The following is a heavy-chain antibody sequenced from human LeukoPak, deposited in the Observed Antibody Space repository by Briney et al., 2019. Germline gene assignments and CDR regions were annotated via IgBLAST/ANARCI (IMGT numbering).Heavy chain of an antibody. D-gene: IGHD2-15*01. Sequence: GGSLRLSCTASGFRFSSYGIHWVRQTPGKGLEWVALVSYDGSNKDYADSVKGRFTISRDNAKNSLYLQVNSLRAEDTAVYYCARVLDGCDYWGQGTLVTVSS. V-gene: IGHV3-33*01. J-gene: IGHJ4*02. CDR1: GFRFSSYG. CDR2: VSYDGSNK. CDR3: ARVLDGCDY.